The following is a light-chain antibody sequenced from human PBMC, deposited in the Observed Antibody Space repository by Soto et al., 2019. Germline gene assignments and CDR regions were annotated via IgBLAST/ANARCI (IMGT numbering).Light chain of an antibody. J-gene: IGKJ1*01. CDR1: QSVSTN. CDR3: HCYAKWPPGA. CDR2: DAS. V-gene: IGKV3D-15*01. Sequence: EIVVTQFPAALSESPGERVTLSCRASQSVSTNLAWYQQRPGEAPRLLIFDASARAVDIPGRFSGSGSGTEFTLTISSLQPEDFAVYFCHCYAKWPPGAFGQGTKVDIK.